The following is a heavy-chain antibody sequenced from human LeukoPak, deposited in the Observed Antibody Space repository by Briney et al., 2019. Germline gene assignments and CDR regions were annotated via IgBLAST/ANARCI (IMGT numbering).Heavy chain of an antibody. Sequence: SETLSLTCTVSGGSISSYYWSWIRQPPGKGLEWIGYIYYSGSTNYNPSLKSRVTISVDTSKNQFSLKLSSVTAADTAVYYCARSWVRGVINHWGQGTLVTVSS. CDR1: GGSISSYY. CDR3: ARSWVRGVINH. CDR2: IYYSGST. V-gene: IGHV4-59*01. D-gene: IGHD3-10*01. J-gene: IGHJ5*02.